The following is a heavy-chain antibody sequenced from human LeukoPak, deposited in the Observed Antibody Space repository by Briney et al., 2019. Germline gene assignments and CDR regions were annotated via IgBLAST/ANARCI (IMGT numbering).Heavy chain of an antibody. J-gene: IGHJ5*02. CDR3: ARDNSVRDEAWWFNP. Sequence: GASVKASCKAFGYTVTSNYMHWVRQAPGQGPEWRGVISPSGGSTTYAQKFQGRVTLTRDMSTSTDYLELSSLRSEDTAVYYCARDNSVRDEAWWFNPWGQGTLVTVSS. CDR2: ISPSGGST. CDR1: GYTVTSNY. V-gene: IGHV1-46*01. D-gene: IGHD5-24*01.